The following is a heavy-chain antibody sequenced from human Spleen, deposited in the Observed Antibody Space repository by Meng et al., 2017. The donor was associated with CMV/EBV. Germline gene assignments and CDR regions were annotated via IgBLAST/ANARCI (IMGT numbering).Heavy chain of an antibody. CDR3: GRSFPNYYYGMDV. V-gene: IGHV3-7*01. CDR2: IKQDGSEK. Sequence: GESLKISCAASGFTFSSYWMSWVRQAPGKGLEWVANIKQDGSEKNYVDSVKGRFTISRDNAKNTVYLQMNSLRAEDTAVYYCGRSFPNYYYGMDVWGQGTTVTVSS. J-gene: IGHJ6*02. CDR1: GFTFSSYW.